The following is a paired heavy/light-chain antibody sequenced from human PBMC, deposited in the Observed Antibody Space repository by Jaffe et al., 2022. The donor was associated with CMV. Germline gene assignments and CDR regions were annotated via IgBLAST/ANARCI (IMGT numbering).Light chain of an antibody. CDR2: KAS. CDR1: QSISSW. Sequence: DIQMTQSPSALSASVGDRVTITCRASQSISSWLAWYQQKPGKAPKLLIYKASSLESGVPSRFSGSGSGTEFTLTISSLQPDDFATYYCQQYNSYSHTFGHGTRLEIK. J-gene: IGKJ2*01. CDR3: QQYNSYSHT. V-gene: IGKV1-5*03.
Heavy chain of an antibody. D-gene: IGHD5-12*01. V-gene: IGHV3-23*04. CDR2: ISGSGANK. Sequence: EVQLVESGGGLVQPGGSLRLSCAASGFTFSSYAMSWVRQAPGKGLEWVSAISGSGANKYYPDSVKGRFTISRDNSQNTLYLQMNSLRAEDTAIYYCAKSTTTPKYYYMDVWGKGTTVTVSS. J-gene: IGHJ6*03. CDR3: AKSTTTPKYYYMDV. CDR1: GFTFSSYA.